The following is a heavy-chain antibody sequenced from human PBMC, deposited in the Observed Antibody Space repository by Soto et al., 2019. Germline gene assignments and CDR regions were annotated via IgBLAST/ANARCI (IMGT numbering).Heavy chain of an antibody. Sequence: SETLSLTCAVYGGSFSGYYWSWIRQPPGKGLEWIGEINHSGSTNYNPSLKSRVTISVDTSKNQFSLKLSSVTAADTAVYYCARGGGYYGSGSYYNSLNYYYGMDVWGQGTTVT. CDR3: ARGGGYYGSGSYYNSLNYYYGMDV. V-gene: IGHV4-34*01. CDR1: GGSFSGYY. D-gene: IGHD3-10*01. CDR2: INHSGST. J-gene: IGHJ6*02.